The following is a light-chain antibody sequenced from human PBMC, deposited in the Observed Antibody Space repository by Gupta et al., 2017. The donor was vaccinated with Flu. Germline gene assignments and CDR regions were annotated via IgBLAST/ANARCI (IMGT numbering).Light chain of an antibody. CDR3: SSHTGDSTLI. CDR1: NNDVGRYDY. CDR2: EVI. J-gene: IGLJ1*01. V-gene: IGLV2-14*01. Sequence: QSALTQPASVSGSPGQSVTISCTGTNNDVGRYDYVSWYQHHPGKAPKLIIYEVIKRPSGVSDRFSGSKSGKTASLTISGLEAEDEGDYYCSSHTGDSTLIFGAGTRVTVL.